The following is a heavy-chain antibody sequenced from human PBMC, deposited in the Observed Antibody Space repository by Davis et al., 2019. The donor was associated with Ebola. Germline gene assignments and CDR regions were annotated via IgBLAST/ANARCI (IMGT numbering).Heavy chain of an antibody. CDR1: GFTFSDYY. J-gene: IGHJ4*02. V-gene: IGHV3-11*06. D-gene: IGHD3-22*01. CDR2: ISSSSSYT. Sequence: PGGSLRLSCAASGFTFSDYYMSWIRQAPGKGLEWVSYISSSSSYTNYADSVKGRFTISRDNSKNTLYLQMNSLRAEDTAVYYCARDSIYYDSSGKRLDYWGQGTLVTVSS. CDR3: ARDSIYYDSSGKRLDY.